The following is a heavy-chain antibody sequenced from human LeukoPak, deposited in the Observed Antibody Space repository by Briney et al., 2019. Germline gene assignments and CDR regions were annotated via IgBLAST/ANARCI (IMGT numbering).Heavy chain of an antibody. V-gene: IGHV1-2*06. J-gene: IGHJ6*02. CDR3: ARSRLGAAQKQYYYGMDV. Sequence: ASVKVSCKASGYTFTGYYMHWVRQAPGQGLEWMGRINPNSGGTNYAQKFQGRVTMTRDTSISTAYMELSRLRSDDTAVYYCARSRLGAAQKQYYYGMDVWGQGTTVTVSS. CDR2: INPNSGGT. CDR1: GYTFTGYY. D-gene: IGHD1/OR15-1a*01.